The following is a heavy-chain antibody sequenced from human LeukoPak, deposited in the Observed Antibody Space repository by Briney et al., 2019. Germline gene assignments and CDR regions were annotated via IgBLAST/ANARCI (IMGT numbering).Heavy chain of an antibody. Sequence: PSETLSLTCTVSGGSISGYYWSWIRQPPGKGLEWIGEINHSGSTNYNPSLKSRVTISVDTSKNQFSLKLSSVTAADTAVYYCARGFPIAAAANWFDPWGQGTLVTVSS. CDR3: ARGFPIAAAANWFDP. CDR2: INHSGST. J-gene: IGHJ5*02. D-gene: IGHD6-13*01. V-gene: IGHV4-34*01. CDR1: GGSISGYY.